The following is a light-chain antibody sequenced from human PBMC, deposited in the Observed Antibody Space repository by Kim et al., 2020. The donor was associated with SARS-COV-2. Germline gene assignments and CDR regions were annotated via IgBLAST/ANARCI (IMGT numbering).Light chain of an antibody. CDR1: RSDVGGYNY. J-gene: IGLJ3*02. CDR2: DVT. V-gene: IGLV2-11*01. Sequence: GQSVTISCTGTRSDVGGYNYVSWYQQHPGKAPKVLIYDVTKRPSGVPDRFSGSKSGNTASLTISWLQAEDEADYYCCSYAASYTRVFGGGTKLTVL. CDR3: CSYAASYTRV.